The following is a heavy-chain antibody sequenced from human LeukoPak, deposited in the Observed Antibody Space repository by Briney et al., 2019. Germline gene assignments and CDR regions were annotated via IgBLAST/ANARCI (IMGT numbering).Heavy chain of an antibody. D-gene: IGHD3-9*01. CDR2: IYTSGST. J-gene: IGHJ6*02. CDR3: AALASYYGISHYYGMDV. V-gene: IGHV4-4*07. Sequence: SETLTLTCTVSGGSISRYYWSWIRQPAGKGLEWIGRIYTSGSTNYNPSLKSRVTMSVDTFKNQFSLKLSSVTAADTAVYYCAALASYYGISHYYGMDVWGQGTTVTVSS. CDR1: GGSISRYY.